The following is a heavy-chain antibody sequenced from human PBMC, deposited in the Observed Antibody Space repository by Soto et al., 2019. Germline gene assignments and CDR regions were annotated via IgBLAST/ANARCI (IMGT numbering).Heavy chain of an antibody. Sequence: QVQLVQSGAEVKKPGSSVKVSCKASGGTFSSYAISWVRQAPGQGLEWMGGIIPIFGTANYAQKFQGRVTITADDSTSTAYMELSRLRSEDTAVYYCARDRAARPSWNNLGYYYYGMDVWGQGTTVTVSS. J-gene: IGHJ6*02. CDR3: ARDRAARPSWNNLGYYYYGMDV. D-gene: IGHD6-6*01. CDR1: GGTFSSYA. CDR2: IIPIFGTA. V-gene: IGHV1-69*01.